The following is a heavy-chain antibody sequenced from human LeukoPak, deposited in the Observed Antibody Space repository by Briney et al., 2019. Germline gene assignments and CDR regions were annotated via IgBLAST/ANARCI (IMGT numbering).Heavy chain of an antibody. V-gene: IGHV3-30*04. J-gene: IGHJ4*02. CDR2: ISSDGTNK. D-gene: IGHD1/OR15-1a*01. CDR3: ARADLNRVPFDY. Sequence: GGSLRLSCAASRFTFRNYAMHWVRQAPGKGLEWVAVISSDGTNKDYADSVKGRFSISRDNSKNTLYLQMNRLRADDTAVYYCARADLNRVPFDYWGQGTLVTVSS. CDR1: RFTFRNYA.